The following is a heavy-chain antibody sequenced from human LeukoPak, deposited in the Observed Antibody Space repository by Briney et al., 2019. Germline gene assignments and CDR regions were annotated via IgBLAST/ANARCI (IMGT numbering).Heavy chain of an antibody. CDR2: INHSGST. CDR3: ARYSLSITQRDAFDI. D-gene: IGHD6-13*01. J-gene: IGHJ3*02. CDR1: GGSFSGYY. V-gene: IGHV4-34*01. Sequence: SETLSLTCAVYGGSFSGYYWSWIRQPPGKGLEWVGEINHSGSTNYNPSLKSRVTISVDTSKNQFSLKLSSVTAADTAVYYCARYSLSITQRDAFDIWGQGTMVTVSS.